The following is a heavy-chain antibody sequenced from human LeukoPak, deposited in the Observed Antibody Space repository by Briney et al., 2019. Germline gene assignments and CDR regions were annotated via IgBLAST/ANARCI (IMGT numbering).Heavy chain of an antibody. CDR2: IYYSGST. V-gene: IGHV4-59*01. CDR1: GGSISSYY. J-gene: IGHJ4*02. CDR3: AREEKGCSSTSCYTVFDY. Sequence: PSETLSLTCTVSGGSISSYYWSWIRQPPGKGLEWIGYIYYSGSTNHNPSLKSRVTISVDTSKNQFSLKLSSVTAADTAVYYCAREEKGCSSTSCYTVFDYWGQGTLVTVSS. D-gene: IGHD2-2*02.